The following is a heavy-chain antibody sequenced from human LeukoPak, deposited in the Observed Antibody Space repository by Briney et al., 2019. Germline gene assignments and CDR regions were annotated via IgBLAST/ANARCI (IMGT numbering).Heavy chain of an antibody. D-gene: IGHD3-10*01. CDR2: ISSSGRTI. Sequence: GGSLRLSCAASGFTFSDYYMSWIRQAPGKGLEWVSYISSSGRTIYYADSVKGRFTISRDNAKNSLYLQMNSLRAEDTAVYYCARGGKLWFGELLLGNYYMDVWGKGTTVTVSS. CDR1: GFTFSDYY. V-gene: IGHV3-11*04. CDR3: ARGGKLWFGELLLGNYYMDV. J-gene: IGHJ6*03.